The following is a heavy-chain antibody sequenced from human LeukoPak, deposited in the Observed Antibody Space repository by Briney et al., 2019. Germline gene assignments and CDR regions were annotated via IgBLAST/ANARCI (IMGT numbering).Heavy chain of an antibody. CDR1: SGSISSSSCY. J-gene: IGHJ4*02. D-gene: IGHD2-15*01. Sequence: KPSETLSPTCTVSSGSISSSSCYWGWIRQPPGKGLEWIGSIYYSGNTYYNPSLKSRATISVDTSKNQFSLKLSSVTAADTAVYYCARHGYCSGGNCYFDYWGQGTLVTVSS. CDR3: ARHGYCSGGNCYFDY. CDR2: IYYSGNT. V-gene: IGHV4-39*01.